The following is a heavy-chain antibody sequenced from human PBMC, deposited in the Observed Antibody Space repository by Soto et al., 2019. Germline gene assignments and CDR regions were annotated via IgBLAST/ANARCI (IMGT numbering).Heavy chain of an antibody. CDR2: IGTAGDT. Sequence: TVGPLRLSCTSSEFTFSSYDMHLVLQTTGKGLELVSAIGTAGDTYYPGSVKGRFTISRENAKNSLYLQMNSLRAEDTAVYYCARDPYSGYDYAAFDIWGQGTMVTVSS. V-gene: IGHV3-13*01. D-gene: IGHD5-12*01. J-gene: IGHJ3*02. CDR3: ARDPYSGYDYAAFDI. CDR1: EFTFSSYD.